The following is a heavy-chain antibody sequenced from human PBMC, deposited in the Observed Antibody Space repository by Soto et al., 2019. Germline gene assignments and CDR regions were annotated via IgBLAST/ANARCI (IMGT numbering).Heavy chain of an antibody. CDR2: IYYSGST. V-gene: IGHV4-59*01. Sequence: SETLSLTCTVSGGSISSYYWSWIRQPPGKGLEWIGYIYYSGSTNYNPSLKSRVTISVDTSKNQFSLKLSSVTAADTAVYYCARDTPAFYGRSPHRMDVWGQGTTVTVS. CDR1: GGSISSYY. D-gene: IGHD4-17*01. CDR3: ARDTPAFYGRSPHRMDV. J-gene: IGHJ6*02.